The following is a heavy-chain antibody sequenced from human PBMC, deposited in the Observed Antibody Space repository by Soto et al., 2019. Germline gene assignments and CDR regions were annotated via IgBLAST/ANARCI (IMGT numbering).Heavy chain of an antibody. J-gene: IGHJ5*02. Sequence: PSETLSLTCAVYGGSFSGYYWSWIRQPPGKGLEWIGEINHSGSTNYNPSLKSRVTISVDTSKNQFSLKLSSVTAADTAVYYCAGIYDILTGYYVRLDPCGEGTLVTVSS. CDR1: GGSFSGYY. D-gene: IGHD3-9*01. CDR3: AGIYDILTGYYVRLDP. CDR2: INHSGST. V-gene: IGHV4-34*01.